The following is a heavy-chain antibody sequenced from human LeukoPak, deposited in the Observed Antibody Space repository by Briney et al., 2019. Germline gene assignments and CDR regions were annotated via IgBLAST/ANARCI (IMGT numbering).Heavy chain of an antibody. CDR2: XNAXNGNT. D-gene: IGHD2-15*01. V-gene: IGHV1-3*01. Sequence: QAXGQRLEWXGXXNAXNGNTKYSQKFQGRVTITRDTSASTAYMELSSLRSEDTAVYYCARDLLEYCSGGSCYYYYGMDVWGQGTTVAVSS. CDR3: ARDLLEYCSGGSCYYYYGMDV. J-gene: IGHJ6*02.